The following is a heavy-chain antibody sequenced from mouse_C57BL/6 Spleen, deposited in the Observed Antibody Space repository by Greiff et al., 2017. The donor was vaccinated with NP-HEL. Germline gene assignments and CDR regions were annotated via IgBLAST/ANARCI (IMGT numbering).Heavy chain of an antibody. CDR1: GFTFSSYT. Sequence: DVKLVESGGGLVKPGGSLKLSCAASGFTFSSYTMSWVRQAPEKRLEWVATISGGGGNTYYPDSVKGRFTISRDNAKNTLYLQMSSLRSEDTALYYCARYDYERYFDVWGTGTTVTVSS. J-gene: IGHJ1*03. V-gene: IGHV5-9*01. CDR2: ISGGGGNT. CDR3: ARYDYERYFDV. D-gene: IGHD2-4*01.